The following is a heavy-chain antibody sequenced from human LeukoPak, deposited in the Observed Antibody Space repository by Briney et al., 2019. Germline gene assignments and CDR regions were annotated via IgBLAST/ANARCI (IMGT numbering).Heavy chain of an antibody. CDR3: ARAAQTYYYDSSGYYSPYYFDY. Sequence: GESLKISCMGSGYSFTSYWIGWVRQMPGKGLEWMGIIYPGDSDTRYSPSFQGQVTISADKSISTAYLQWSSLKASDTAMYYCARAAQTYYYDSSGYYSPYYFDYWGQGTLVTVSS. CDR2: IYPGDSDT. CDR1: GYSFTSYW. J-gene: IGHJ4*02. D-gene: IGHD3-22*01. V-gene: IGHV5-51*01.